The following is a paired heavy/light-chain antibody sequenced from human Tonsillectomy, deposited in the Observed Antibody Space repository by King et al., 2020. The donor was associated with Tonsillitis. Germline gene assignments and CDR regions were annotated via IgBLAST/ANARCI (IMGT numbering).Light chain of an antibody. Sequence: QSVLTQPPSASGTPGQRVTISCSGSSSNVGSNFVYWYQQLPGTTPKLLIYRSNRRPSGVPDRFSGSKSGTSASLAISGLRSEDEADYYCAAWDDSLSGVLFGGGTKLTVL. V-gene: IGLV1-47*01. CDR1: SSNVGSNF. CDR3: AAWDDSLSGVL. J-gene: IGLJ2*01. CDR2: RSN.
Heavy chain of an antibody. V-gene: IGHV1-2*02. CDR3: ARDLGIEAALDAFDI. CDR2: INIKSDGT. Sequence: QVQLVQSGAEVKKPGASVKVSCKASGYSFTDYYIHWVRQAPGQGLEWIGWINIKSDGTTSGQQFQGRVTMTRDTSISTAYMELSGLTSDDTAVYYCARDLGIEAALDAFDIWGQGTMVTVSS. D-gene: IGHD6-13*01. CDR1: GYSFTDYY. J-gene: IGHJ3*02.